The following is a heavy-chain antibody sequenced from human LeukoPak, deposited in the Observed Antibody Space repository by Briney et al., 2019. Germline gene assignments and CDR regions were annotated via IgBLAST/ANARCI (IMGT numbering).Heavy chain of an antibody. J-gene: IGHJ4*02. Sequence: SETLSLTCTVSGGSISSGGYYWSWIRQHPGKGLEWIGYIYYSGSTYYNPSLKSRVTISVDASKNQFSLKLSSVTAADTAVYYCARAGPNAYYYDSSGYYFDYWGQGTLVTVSS. CDR1: GGSISSGGYY. D-gene: IGHD3-22*01. CDR3: ARAGPNAYYYDSSGYYFDY. V-gene: IGHV4-31*03. CDR2: IYYSGST.